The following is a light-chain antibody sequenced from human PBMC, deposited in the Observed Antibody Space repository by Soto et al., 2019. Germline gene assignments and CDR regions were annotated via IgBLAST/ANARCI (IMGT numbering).Light chain of an antibody. CDR2: AAS. CDR1: QDSTSH. V-gene: IGKV1-9*01. Sequence: GDRVTITCRASQDSTSHLACYHKKPGKAPKLLIYAASTLQSGVPSRFRGSGSGTEFTITISSLQTEDFETYYCQQVNSYPWTFGQGTKVDIK. CDR3: QQVNSYPWT. J-gene: IGKJ1*01.